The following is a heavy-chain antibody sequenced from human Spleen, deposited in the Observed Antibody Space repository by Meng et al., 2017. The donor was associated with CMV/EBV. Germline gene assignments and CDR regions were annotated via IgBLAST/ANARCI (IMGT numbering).Heavy chain of an antibody. CDR2: ISASKGDT. V-gene: IGHV1-18*01. J-gene: IGHJ4*02. D-gene: IGHD6-19*01. CDR1: GYTFINYG. Sequence: CKTSGYTFINYGISWVRQAPGQGLEWMGWISASKGDTKFEEKFQGRVTMTTDTCTSTAYMELSSLRSEDTAVYYCARPTGYSSGFDYWGQGTLVTVSS. CDR3: ARPTGYSSGFDY.